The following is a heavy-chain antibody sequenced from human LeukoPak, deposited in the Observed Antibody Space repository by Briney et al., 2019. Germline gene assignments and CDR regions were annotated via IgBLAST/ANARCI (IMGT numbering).Heavy chain of an antibody. CDR3: ARDPLLRPYYDSSGYYGHWYFDL. V-gene: IGHV3-30*04. CDR1: GFTFSRYA. J-gene: IGHJ2*01. Sequence: PGGSLRLSCAASGFTFSRYAMHWVRQAPGEGLQWVAVMSYDGSHKDYAESVKGRFTISRDNSKNTLFLLVSSLRAEDTAVYYCARDPLLRPYYDSSGYYGHWYFDLWGRGTLVTVSS. CDR2: MSYDGSHK. D-gene: IGHD3-22*01.